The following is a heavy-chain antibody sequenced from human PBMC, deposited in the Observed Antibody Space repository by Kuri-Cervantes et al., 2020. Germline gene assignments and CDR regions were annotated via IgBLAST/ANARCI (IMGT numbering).Heavy chain of an antibody. J-gene: IGHJ4*02. D-gene: IGHD6-6*01. Sequence: ASVKVSCKASGYTSTSYDINWVRQATGQGPEWMGWMNPNSGNTGYAQKFQGRVTMTRNTSISTAYMELSSLRSEDTAVYYCARDRRSIAARVFWNWGQGTLVTVSS. CDR2: MNPNSGNT. V-gene: IGHV1-8*01. CDR1: GYTSTSYD. CDR3: ARDRRSIAARVFWN.